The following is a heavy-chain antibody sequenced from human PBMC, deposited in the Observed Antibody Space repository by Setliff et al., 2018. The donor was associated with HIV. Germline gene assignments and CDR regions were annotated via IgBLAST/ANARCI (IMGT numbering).Heavy chain of an antibody. CDR1: GGSIGSTSFY. J-gene: IGHJ4*02. CDR3: ARRFEQWLAFDY. CDR2: LYFSGRT. Sequence: PSETLSLTCIVSGGSIGSTSFYGGWIRQPPGKGLEWIGTLYFSGRTYYSPSLKSRVAMSVDTSKNQFSLKLGSVTAADTAVYFCARRFEQWLAFDYWGQGTLVTVSS. V-gene: IGHV4-39*01. D-gene: IGHD6-19*01.